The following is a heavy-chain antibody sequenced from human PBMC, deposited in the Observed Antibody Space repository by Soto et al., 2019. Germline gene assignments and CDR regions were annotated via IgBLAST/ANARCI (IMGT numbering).Heavy chain of an antibody. D-gene: IGHD3-22*01. CDR1: GFTFSSYG. V-gene: IGHV3-30*18. CDR2: ISYDGSNK. CDR3: AKDQGSSGYGPLDY. Sequence: GGSLRLSCAASGFTFSSYGMHWVRQAPGKGLEWVAVISYDGSNKYYADSVKGRFTISRDNSKNTLYLQMNSLRAEDMAVYYCAKDQGSSGYGPLDYWGQGTLVTVSS. J-gene: IGHJ4*02.